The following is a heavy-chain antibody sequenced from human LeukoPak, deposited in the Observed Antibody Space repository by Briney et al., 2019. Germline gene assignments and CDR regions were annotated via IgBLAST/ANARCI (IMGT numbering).Heavy chain of an antibody. CDR3: ARGPPLRFSEWFLDY. V-gene: IGHV3-33*01. CDR2: IWYDGSNE. Sequence: GGSLRLSCAASGFNFSTYGIHWVRQAPGKGLEWVALIWYDGSNEYYADSVKGRFTISRDNSKNTLYLQMNSLRGEDAAVYFCARGPPLRFSEWFLDYWGQGTLVTVSS. J-gene: IGHJ4*02. CDR1: GFNFSTYG. D-gene: IGHD3-3*01.